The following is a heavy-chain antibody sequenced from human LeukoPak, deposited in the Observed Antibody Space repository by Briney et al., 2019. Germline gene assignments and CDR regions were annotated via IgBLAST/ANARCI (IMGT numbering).Heavy chain of an antibody. CDR2: ISWNSGSI. Sequence: PGGSLRLSCAASGFTFDDYAMHWVRQAPGKGLEWVSGISWNSGSIGYADSVKGRFTISRDNAKNSLYLQMNSLRAEDMALYYCAKSRIRGYSYGYDADTGDDAFDIWGQGTMVTVSS. D-gene: IGHD5-18*01. J-gene: IGHJ3*02. V-gene: IGHV3-9*03. CDR3: AKSRIRGYSYGYDADTGDDAFDI. CDR1: GFTFDDYA.